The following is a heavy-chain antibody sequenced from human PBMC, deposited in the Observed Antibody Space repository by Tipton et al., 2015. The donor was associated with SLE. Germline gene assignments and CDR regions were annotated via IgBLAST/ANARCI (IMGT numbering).Heavy chain of an antibody. V-gene: IGHV4-59*12. CDR2: IYYSETT. D-gene: IGHD2-2*01. CDR3: ARVRSARGMRGPAASSSYFCMDV. Sequence: TLSLTCTVSGGSISNYFWIWIRQPPGRGLEYIGYIYYSETTNYNPSLKSRVAISVDTSKNQFSLNLSSVTAADTAVYYCARVRSARGMRGPAASSSYFCMDVWGKGTTVTVSS. CDR1: GGSISNYF. J-gene: IGHJ6*03.